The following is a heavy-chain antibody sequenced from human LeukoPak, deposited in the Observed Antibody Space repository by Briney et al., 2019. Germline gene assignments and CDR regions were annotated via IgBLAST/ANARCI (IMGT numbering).Heavy chain of an antibody. J-gene: IGHJ4*02. Sequence: SETLSLTCAVYGGSFSGYYWSWIRQPPGKGLEWIGEINHSGSTNYNPSLKSRVTISVDTSKNQFSLKLSSVTAADTAVYYCARYPREASDYFDDYWGQGTLVTVAS. V-gene: IGHV4-34*01. D-gene: IGHD2/OR15-2a*01. CDR3: ARYPREASDYFDDY. CDR2: INHSGST. CDR1: GGSFSGYY.